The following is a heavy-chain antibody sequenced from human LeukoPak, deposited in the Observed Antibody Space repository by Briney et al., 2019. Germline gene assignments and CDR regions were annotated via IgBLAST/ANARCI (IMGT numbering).Heavy chain of an antibody. V-gene: IGHV5-51*01. CDR1: GYSFTSYW. CDR3: ARQDYYDSSGYYYTLFDY. Sequence: GESLKISCKGSGYSFTSYWIGWVRQMPGKGLEWMGIIYPGDSDTRYSPSFQGQVTISADKPISTAYLQWSSLKASDTAMYYCARQDYYDSSGYYYTLFDYWGQGTLVTVSS. CDR2: IYPGDSDT. D-gene: IGHD3-22*01. J-gene: IGHJ4*02.